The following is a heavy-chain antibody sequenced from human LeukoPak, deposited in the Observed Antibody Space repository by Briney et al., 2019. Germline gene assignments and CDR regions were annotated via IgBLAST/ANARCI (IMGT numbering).Heavy chain of an antibody. Sequence: ASVKVSCKASGGTFSSYAISWVRQAPGQGLEWMGGIIPIFGTANYAQKLQGRVTMTTDTSTSTAYMELRSLRSHDAAVYYCARDLFALSLFLGGGYYYGMDVWGQGTTVTVSS. J-gene: IGHJ6*02. V-gene: IGHV1-69*05. D-gene: IGHD6-25*01. CDR3: ARDLFALSLFLGGGYYYGMDV. CDR2: IIPIFGTA. CDR1: GGTFSSYA.